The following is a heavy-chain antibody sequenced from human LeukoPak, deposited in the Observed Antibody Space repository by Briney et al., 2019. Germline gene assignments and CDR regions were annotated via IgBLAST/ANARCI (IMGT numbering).Heavy chain of an antibody. CDR1: GXXLXXLS. V-gene: IGHV1-24*01. CDR3: ATGAGSYFSGTYYFDY. J-gene: IGHJ4*02. D-gene: IGHD1-26*01. Sequence: KXXCKVSGXXLXXLSXHWVRQXPXKGLEXMGXFDPEDGETIYAQKFQGRVTMTEDTSTDTAYMELSSLRSEDTAVYYCATGAGSYFSGTYYFDYWGQGTLVTVSS. CDR2: FDPEDGET.